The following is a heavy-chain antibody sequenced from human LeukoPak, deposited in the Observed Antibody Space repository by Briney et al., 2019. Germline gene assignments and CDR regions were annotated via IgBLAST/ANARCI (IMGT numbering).Heavy chain of an antibody. CDR1: GYSISSGYY. CDR3: ARRGVVPAAISY. CDR2: IYHSGST. D-gene: IGHD2-2*01. Sequence: SETLSLTCTVSGYSISSGYYWGWIRQPPGKGLEWIGSIYHSGSTYYNPSLKSRATISVDTSKNQFSLKLSSVTAADTAVYYCARRGVVPAAISYWGQGTLVTVSS. V-gene: IGHV4-38-2*02. J-gene: IGHJ4*02.